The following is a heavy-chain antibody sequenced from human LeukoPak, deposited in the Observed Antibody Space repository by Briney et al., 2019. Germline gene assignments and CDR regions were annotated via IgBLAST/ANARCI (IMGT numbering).Heavy chain of an antibody. CDR1: GFTFSSYA. J-gene: IGHJ6*02. Sequence: GGSLRLSCAASGFTFSSYAMSWVRQAPGKGLEWVSAISGSGGSTYYADSVKGRFTISRGNSKNTLYLQMNSLRAEDTAVYYCAKDPPVYDYYYGMDVWGQGTTVTVSS. CDR3: AKDPPVYDYYYGMDV. V-gene: IGHV3-23*01. CDR2: ISGSGGST.